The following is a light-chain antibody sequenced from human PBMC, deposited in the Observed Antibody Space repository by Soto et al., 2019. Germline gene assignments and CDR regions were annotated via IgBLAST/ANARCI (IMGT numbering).Light chain of an antibody. CDR1: QGISSW. J-gene: IGKJ1*01. Sequence: DIQLTQSPSTLSASVGDRVTITCRASQGISSWLAWYQQKPGKAPKLLIYKASTLESRVPSRFSGSGSGTEFPLTLSSLQPDDFATYHCQQYNTYSTFGQGTKVEIK. CDR3: QQYNTYST. CDR2: KAS. V-gene: IGKV1-5*03.